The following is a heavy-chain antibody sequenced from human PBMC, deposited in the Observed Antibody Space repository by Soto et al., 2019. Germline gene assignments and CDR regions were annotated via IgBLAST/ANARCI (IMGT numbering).Heavy chain of an antibody. CDR1: GYSFTSYW. CDR3: ARLPVLISMVRGASPSYYGMDV. V-gene: IGHV5-51*01. J-gene: IGHJ6*02. Sequence: PGESLKISCKGSGYSFTSYWIGWVRQMPGKGLEWMGIIYPGDSDTRYSPSFQGQVTISADKSISTAYLQWSSLKASDTAMYYCARLPVLISMVRGASPSYYGMDVWGQGTTVTVSS. CDR2: IYPGDSDT. D-gene: IGHD3-10*01.